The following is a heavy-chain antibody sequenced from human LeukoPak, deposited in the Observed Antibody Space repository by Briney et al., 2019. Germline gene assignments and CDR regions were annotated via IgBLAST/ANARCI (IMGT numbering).Heavy chain of an antibody. D-gene: IGHD4-17*01. CDR3: ARQDTLTHYYVMDV. CDR1: GGSISSRDNY. J-gene: IGHJ6*02. CDR2: IYYSGST. Sequence: PSESLSLTCTVSGGSISSRDNYWGWFRQPPGKGLEWIGSIYYSGSTYYNPSLESRVTISVDTSKNQFSLKVSSATAADTAVYYCARQDTLTHYYVMDVWGQGTTVT. V-gene: IGHV4-39*01.